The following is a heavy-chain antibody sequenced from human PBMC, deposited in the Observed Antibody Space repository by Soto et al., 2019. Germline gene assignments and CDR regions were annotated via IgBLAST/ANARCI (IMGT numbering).Heavy chain of an antibody. CDR1: GFTFSSYA. CDR2: ISGSGGST. Sequence: GGSLRLSCAASGFTFSSYAMSWVRQAPGKGLEWVSAISGSGGSTYYADSVKGRFTISRDNSKNTLYLQMNSLRAEDTAVYYCAKDKLPIMITFGGVVPDYWGQGTLVTVSS. D-gene: IGHD3-16*01. J-gene: IGHJ4*02. CDR3: AKDKLPIMITFGGVVPDY. V-gene: IGHV3-23*01.